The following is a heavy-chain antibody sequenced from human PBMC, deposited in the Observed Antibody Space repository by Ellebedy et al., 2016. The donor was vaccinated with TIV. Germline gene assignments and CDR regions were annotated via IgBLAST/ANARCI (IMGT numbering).Heavy chain of an antibody. CDR1: GFTFSSYA. CDR3: ARDGGWLFDAFDI. Sequence: GESLKISXAASGFTFSSYAMHWVRQAPGKGLEWVAVISYDGSNKYYADSVKGRFTISRDNSKNTLYLQMNSLRAEDTAVYYCARDGGWLFDAFDIWGQGTMVTVSS. J-gene: IGHJ3*02. CDR2: ISYDGSNK. D-gene: IGHD5-24*01. V-gene: IGHV3-30-3*01.